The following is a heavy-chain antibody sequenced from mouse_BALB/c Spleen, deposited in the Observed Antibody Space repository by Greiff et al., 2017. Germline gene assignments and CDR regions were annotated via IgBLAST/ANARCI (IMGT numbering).Heavy chain of an antibody. V-gene: IGHV1-4*01. CDR1: GYTFTSYT. CDR2: INPSSGYT. CDR3: ARGGELGRYFDY. D-gene: IGHD4-1*01. J-gene: IGHJ2*01. Sequence: VQRVESGAELARPGASVKMSCKASGYTFTSYTMHWVKQRPGQGLEWIGYINPSSGYTNYNQKFKDKATLTADKSSSTAYMQLSSLASEDSAVYYCARGGELGRYFDYWGQGTTLTVSS.